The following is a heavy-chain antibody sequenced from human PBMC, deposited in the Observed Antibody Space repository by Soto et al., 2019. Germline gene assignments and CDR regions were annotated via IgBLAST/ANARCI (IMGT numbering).Heavy chain of an antibody. V-gene: IGHV1-58*01. J-gene: IGHJ4*02. Sequence: SVKVSCKASGLTFTSSAVQWVRQARGQRLEWIGWIVVGSGNTNYAQKFQERVTTTRDMSTSTAYMELSSLRSEDTAVYYCAAYVDTAMEVFDYWGQGTLVTVSS. CDR1: GLTFTSSA. CDR2: IVVGSGNT. CDR3: AAYVDTAMEVFDY. D-gene: IGHD5-18*01.